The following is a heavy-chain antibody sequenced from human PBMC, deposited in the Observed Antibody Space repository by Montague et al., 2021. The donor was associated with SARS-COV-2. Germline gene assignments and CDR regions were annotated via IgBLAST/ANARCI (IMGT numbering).Heavy chain of an antibody. V-gene: IGHV4-38-2*02. CDR1: GFSIGSGDY. J-gene: IGHJ3*02. D-gene: IGHD6-25*01. CDR2: IYHSGTT. Sequence: SETLSLTCTVSGFSIGSGDYWGWLRQPPGKVLEWIGSIYHSGTTYYHPSLQSRLAMSIDTSTNQFSLRLASVTAADTAVFFCVREKAGGQRNVFDIWGQGTTVTVSS. CDR3: VREKAGGQRNVFDI.